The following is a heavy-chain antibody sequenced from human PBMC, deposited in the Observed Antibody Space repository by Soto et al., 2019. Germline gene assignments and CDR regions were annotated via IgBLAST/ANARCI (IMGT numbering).Heavy chain of an antibody. J-gene: IGHJ6*02. CDR3: ARDRCTTDRCYTHHFDV. CDR2: ISVYTGNT. Sequence: QVHLVQSGGEVTRPGASVKVSCKSSGYTFTSYGVSWVRQAPGQGLEWLGWISVYTGNTKQAQKFQDRVTLTTEASTTTAYMELRSMRSDDTAVYYCARDRCTTDRCYTHHFDVWGQGTTVTVS. D-gene: IGHD2-8*01. CDR1: GYTFTSYG. V-gene: IGHV1-18*04.